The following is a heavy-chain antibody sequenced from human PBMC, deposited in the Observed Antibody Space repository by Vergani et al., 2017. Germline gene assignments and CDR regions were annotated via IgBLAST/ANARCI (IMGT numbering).Heavy chain of an antibody. CDR1: GFTFSDYG. V-gene: IGHV3-30*02. J-gene: IGHJ4*02. Sequence: QVHLVESGGGVVQPGGSLRLSCAASGFTFSDYGVHWVRQAPGKGLEWVAFIRIDGSEQYYADSVKGRFTVSRDNSKYTLYLQIHSLRPEDTALYYCARXEKRGYYASDLPYWGQGTLVTVSS. CDR2: IRIDGSEQ. D-gene: IGHD3-3*01. CDR3: ARXEKRGYYASDLPY.